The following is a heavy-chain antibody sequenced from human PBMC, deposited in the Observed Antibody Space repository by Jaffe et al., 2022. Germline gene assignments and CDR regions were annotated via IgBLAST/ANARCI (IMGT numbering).Heavy chain of an antibody. CDR2: ISGSGGST. CDR3: AKGGTYCRSTSCYFPDY. Sequence: EVQLLESGGGLVQPGGSLRLSCAASGFTFSSYAVNWVRQAPGKGLEWVSAISGSGGSTYYADSVKGRFTISRDNSKNTLYLQMNSLRAEDTAVYYCAKGGTYCRSTSCYFPDYWGQGTLVTVSS. D-gene: IGHD2-2*01. CDR1: GFTFSSYA. J-gene: IGHJ4*02. V-gene: IGHV3-23*01.